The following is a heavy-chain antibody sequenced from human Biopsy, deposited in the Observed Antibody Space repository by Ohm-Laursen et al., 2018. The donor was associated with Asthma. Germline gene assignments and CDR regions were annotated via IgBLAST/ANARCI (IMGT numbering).Heavy chain of an antibody. J-gene: IGHJ4*02. Sequence: SLRLSCAAPGFTFSDHYMSWIRQAPGKGPEWISYINGKSNSIEYADSVKGRFTISRDNAKNSLYLQMNSLRAEDTAAYYCARDSYSSGLYDDFESWGQGTLVTVSS. CDR2: INGKSNSI. V-gene: IGHV3-11*01. D-gene: IGHD6-19*01. CDR1: GFTFSDHY. CDR3: ARDSYSSGLYDDFES.